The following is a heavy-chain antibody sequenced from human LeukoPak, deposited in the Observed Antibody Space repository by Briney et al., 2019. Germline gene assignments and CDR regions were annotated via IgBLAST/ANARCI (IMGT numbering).Heavy chain of an antibody. V-gene: IGHV3-66*01. Sequence: GGSLRLSCAASGFTVSNNYMNWVRQAPGKGLEWVSVTYSGGSTYYADSVKGRFTISRDNSKNTLYLQMNSLRAEDTAVYYCAILPRVTIFGVVPWDAFDIWGQGTMVTVSS. CDR2: TYSGGST. J-gene: IGHJ3*02. D-gene: IGHD3-3*01. CDR1: GFTVSNNY. CDR3: AILPRVTIFGVVPWDAFDI.